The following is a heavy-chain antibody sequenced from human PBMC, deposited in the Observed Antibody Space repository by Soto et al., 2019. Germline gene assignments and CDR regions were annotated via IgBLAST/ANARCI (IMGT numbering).Heavy chain of an antibody. CDR3: AKGTGYSSSLLEFDY. CDR1: GGSISSSSYY. CDR2: IYYSGST. V-gene: IGHV4-39*07. D-gene: IGHD6-13*01. Sequence: PSETLSLTCTVSGGSISSSSYYWGWIRQPPGKGLEWIGSIYYSGSTYYNPSLKSRVTISVDTSKNQFSLKLSSVTAADTAVYYCAKGTGYSSSLLEFDYWGQGTLVTVSS. J-gene: IGHJ4*02.